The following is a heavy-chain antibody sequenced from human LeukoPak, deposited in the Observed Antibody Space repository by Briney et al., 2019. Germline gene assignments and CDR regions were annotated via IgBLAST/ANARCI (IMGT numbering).Heavy chain of an antibody. Sequence: GRSLRLSCEASGFTFDDYAMHWVRQAPGKGLEWVSCISWNSGSIGYADSVKGRFTISRDNAKNSLYLQMNSLRAEDTALYYCAKTIWSYSSPFDYWGQGTLVTVSS. D-gene: IGHD3-22*01. J-gene: IGHJ4*02. V-gene: IGHV3-9*01. CDR3: AKTIWSYSSPFDY. CDR1: GFTFDDYA. CDR2: ISWNSGSI.